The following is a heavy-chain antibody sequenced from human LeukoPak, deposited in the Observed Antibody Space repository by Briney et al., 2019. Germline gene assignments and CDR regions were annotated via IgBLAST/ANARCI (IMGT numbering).Heavy chain of an antibody. CDR2: VYHGGNT. D-gene: IGHD3-22*01. V-gene: IGHV4-38-2*02. J-gene: IGHJ5*02. CDR1: GYSIGNGYF. Sequence: SETLSLTCTVSGYSIGNGYFWGWIRQPPGKGLEFIGSVYHGGNTYYKASLKSRVTISLDTSKNQFSLKLSSVTAADTAVYYCARICVNYYDSSGYINWFDPWGQGTLVTVSS. CDR3: ARICVNYYDSSGYINWFDP.